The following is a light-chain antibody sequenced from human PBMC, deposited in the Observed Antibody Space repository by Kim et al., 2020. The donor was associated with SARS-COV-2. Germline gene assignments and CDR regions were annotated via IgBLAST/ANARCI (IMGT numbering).Light chain of an antibody. CDR3: QQSYSTPYT. V-gene: IGKV1-39*01. J-gene: IGKJ2*01. Sequence: SASVGDRVTSTCRESKSISSYLNWYQQKPGKAPKRLIYAASSLQSGVPSRFSGSGSGTDFTLTISSLQPEDFATYYCQQSYSTPYTFGQGTKLEI. CDR1: KSISSY. CDR2: AAS.